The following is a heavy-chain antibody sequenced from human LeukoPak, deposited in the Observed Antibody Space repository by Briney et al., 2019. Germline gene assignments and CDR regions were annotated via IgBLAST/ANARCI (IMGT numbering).Heavy chain of an antibody. CDR3: ARDKCGGDCYEDWFDP. CDR2: IYTSGST. CDR1: GGSISSYY. D-gene: IGHD2-21*02. V-gene: IGHV4-4*07. J-gene: IGHJ5*02. Sequence: SETLSLTCTVSGGSISSYYWSWIRQPAGKGLEWIGRIYTSGSTNYNPSLKSRVTMSLDTSKNQFSLQLSSVTAADTAVYYCARDKCGGDCYEDWFDPWGQGTLVTVSS.